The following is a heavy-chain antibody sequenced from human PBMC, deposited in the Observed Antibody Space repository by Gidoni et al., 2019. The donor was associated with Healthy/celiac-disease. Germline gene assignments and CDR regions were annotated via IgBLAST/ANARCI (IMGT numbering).Heavy chain of an antibody. CDR1: GFTFSSYA. D-gene: IGHD3-22*01. CDR2: ISGRGGST. V-gene: IGHV3-23*01. J-gene: IGHJ4*02. Sequence: EVQLLESGGGLVQPGGSLRLSCAASGFTFSSYAMSWVRQAPGKGLEWVQAISGRGGSTYYADSVKGRFTISRDNSKNTLYLQMNSLRAEDTAVYYCAKSSGYYYGESPFDYWGQGTLVTVSS. CDR3: AKSSGYYYGESPFDY.